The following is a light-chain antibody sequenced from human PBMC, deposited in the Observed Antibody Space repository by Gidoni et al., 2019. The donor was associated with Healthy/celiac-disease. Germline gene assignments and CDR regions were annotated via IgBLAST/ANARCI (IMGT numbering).Light chain of an antibody. Sequence: EIVLTQSPGTLSLSPGERAPLSCRASQSVSSSYLAWYQQKPGQAPRLLIYGASSRATGIPDRFSGSGSGTDFTLTISRLEPEDFAVYYCQQYGSWWTFXQXTKVEIK. CDR1: QSVSSSY. J-gene: IGKJ1*01. CDR2: GAS. V-gene: IGKV3-20*01. CDR3: QQYGSWWT.